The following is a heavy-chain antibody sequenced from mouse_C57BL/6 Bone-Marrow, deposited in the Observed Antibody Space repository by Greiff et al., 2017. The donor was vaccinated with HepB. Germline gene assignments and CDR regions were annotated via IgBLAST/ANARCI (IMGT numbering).Heavy chain of an antibody. D-gene: IGHD1-1*01. CDR2: ILPSIGRT. J-gene: IGHJ1*03. Sequence: QVQLQQSGSELRSPGSSVKLSCKDFDSEVFPIAYMSWVRQKPGHGFEWIGGILPSIGRTIYGEKFEDKATLDADTLSNTAYLELNSLTSEDSAIYYCARPITTVDHWYFDVWGTGTTVTVSS. V-gene: IGHV15-2*01. CDR3: ARPITTVDHWYFDV. CDR1: DSEVFPIAY.